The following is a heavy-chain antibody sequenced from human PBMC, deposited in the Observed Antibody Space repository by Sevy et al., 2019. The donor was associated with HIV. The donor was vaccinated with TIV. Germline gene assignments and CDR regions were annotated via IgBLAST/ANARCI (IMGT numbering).Heavy chain of an antibody. V-gene: IGHV3-73*01. CDR2: IRSKANSYAT. D-gene: IGHD2-2*01. CDR3: TRQKDIVVVPAAMQYYYYYYMDV. Sequence: GGSLRLSCAASGFTFSGSAMHWVRQASGKGLEWVGRIRSKANSYATAYAASVKGRFTISRDDSKNTAYLQMNSLKTGDTAVYYCTRQKDIVVVPAAMQYYYYYYMDVWGKGTTVTVSS. CDR1: GFTFSGSA. J-gene: IGHJ6*03.